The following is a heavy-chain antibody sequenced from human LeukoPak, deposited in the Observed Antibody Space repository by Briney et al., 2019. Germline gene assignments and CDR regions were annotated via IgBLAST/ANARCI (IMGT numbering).Heavy chain of an antibody. CDR2: INPNSGGT. Sequence: ASVTVSCKASGYTFTSYYMEWVRQAPGQGLEWVGLINPNSGGTNYAQKFQGRVAMTRDTSITTAYMELSRLRSDDRAVYYCAGGKFGAPLGWLDPWGQGTLVTVSS. V-gene: IGHV1-2*02. D-gene: IGHD3-3*01. J-gene: IGHJ5*02. CDR3: AGGKFGAPLGWLDP. CDR1: GYTFTSYY.